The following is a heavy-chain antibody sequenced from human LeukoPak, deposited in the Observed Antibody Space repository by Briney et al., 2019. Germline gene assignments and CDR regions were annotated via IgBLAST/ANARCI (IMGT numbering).Heavy chain of an antibody. J-gene: IGHJ2*01. Sequence: PSETLSLTCSASSDSMKGYYWSWVRQPAGRGLEWIGRIYTTGSTNYNPSLKSRASMSVDKSKNQFSLKLTSVTAADTAVYYCARVVTPYWYLDLWGRGTLVSVSS. D-gene: IGHD2-21*02. CDR1: SDSMKGYY. CDR2: IYTTGST. CDR3: ARVVTPYWYLDL. V-gene: IGHV4-4*07.